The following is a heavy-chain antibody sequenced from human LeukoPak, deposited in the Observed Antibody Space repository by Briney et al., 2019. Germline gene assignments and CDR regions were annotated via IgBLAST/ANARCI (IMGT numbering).Heavy chain of an antibody. Sequence: GGALRLSCVASGFTFSDYYMSWIRQAPGKGLEWVSYIRSSGTTIHYADSVKGRFTISRDNAKNSLYLQMNSLRAEDTAVYYCARNRGAVTDVFDYWGQGTLVTVSS. V-gene: IGHV3-11*04. D-gene: IGHD6-19*01. J-gene: IGHJ4*02. CDR1: GFTFSDYY. CDR3: ARNRGAVTDVFDY. CDR2: IRSSGTTI.